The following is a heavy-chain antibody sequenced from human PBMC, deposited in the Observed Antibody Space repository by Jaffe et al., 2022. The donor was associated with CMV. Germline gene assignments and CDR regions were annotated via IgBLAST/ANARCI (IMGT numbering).Heavy chain of an antibody. J-gene: IGHJ6*03. D-gene: IGHD3-10*01. CDR2: IKQDGSEK. V-gene: IGHV3-7*03. Sequence: EVQLVESGGGLVQPGGSLRLSCAAYGFTFSSYWMTWVRQAPGKGLEWVANIKQDGSEKYYVDSVKGRFTISRDNTKTSLHLQMNSLSPEDTAVYYCARDPGTMVRGVVIKDYYYYMDVWGKGTTVTVSS. CDR1: GFTFSSYW. CDR3: ARDPGTMVRGVVIKDYYYYMDV.